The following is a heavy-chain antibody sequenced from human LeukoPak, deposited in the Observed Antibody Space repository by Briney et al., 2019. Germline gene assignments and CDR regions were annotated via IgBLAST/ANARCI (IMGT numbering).Heavy chain of an antibody. CDR1: GGTFSSGGYS. CDR2: IYHSGST. Sequence: PSETLTLTCAASGGTFSSGGYSWSWMRQPQGQGLEWIGYIYHSGSTYYNPALKSRVTISGDRSKNQFSLKLSSVTAADAAVYYCAGEGRLSAFDYWGQGTLVSVSS. V-gene: IGHV4-30-2*01. J-gene: IGHJ4*02. CDR3: AGEGRLSAFDY. D-gene: IGHD1-1*01.